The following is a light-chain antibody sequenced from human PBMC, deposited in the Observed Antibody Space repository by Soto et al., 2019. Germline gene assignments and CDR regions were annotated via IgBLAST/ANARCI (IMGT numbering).Light chain of an antibody. J-gene: IGKJ1*01. CDR3: QQSYNTPWT. Sequence: DIQMTQPPSSLSASVGDRVTITCRASQNINSYLNWYQQKPGKAPKLLIYAASSLQSGVPSRFSGSGSGTDFTLTISSLQPEDFATYYCQQSYNTPWTFGQGTKVEIK. CDR2: AAS. CDR1: QNINSY. V-gene: IGKV1-39*01.